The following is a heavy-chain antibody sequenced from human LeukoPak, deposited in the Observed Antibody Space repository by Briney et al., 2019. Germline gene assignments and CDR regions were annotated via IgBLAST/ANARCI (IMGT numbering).Heavy chain of an antibody. CDR3: ARDQCTSTSCYALYGMDV. CDR1: GGSISSYY. D-gene: IGHD2-2*01. J-gene: IGHJ6*04. V-gene: IGHV4-59*01. Sequence: PSETLSLTCTVSGGSISSYYWSWIRQPPGKGLEWIGYIYYSGSTNYNPSLKSRVTISVDTSKNQFSLKLSSVTAADTAVYYCARDQCTSTSCYALYGMDVWGKGTTVTVSS. CDR2: IYYSGST.